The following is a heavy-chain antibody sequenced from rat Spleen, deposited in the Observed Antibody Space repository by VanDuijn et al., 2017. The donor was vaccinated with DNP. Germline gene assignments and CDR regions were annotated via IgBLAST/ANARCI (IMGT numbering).Heavy chain of an antibody. CDR2: ITSSGGST. J-gene: IGHJ2*01. CDR3: ARRGDYYSAYFDY. CDR1: GFTFNNYW. V-gene: IGHV5-31*01. Sequence: EVQLVESGGDLVQPGRSLKLSCVASGFTFNNYWMTWIRQVPGKGLEWVASITSSGGSTYYPDSVKGRFTISRDNAKNTLYLQMNSLRSEDTATYYCARRGDYYSAYFDYWGQGVMVTVSS. D-gene: IGHD1-1*01.